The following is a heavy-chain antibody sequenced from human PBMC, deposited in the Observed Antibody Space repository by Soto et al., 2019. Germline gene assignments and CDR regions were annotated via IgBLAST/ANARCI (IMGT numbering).Heavy chain of an antibody. D-gene: IGHD4-17*01. Sequence: EVQLVESGGGLVQPGGSLRLSCAASGFTFRANSMHWVRQAPGKGLVWVSRIDDDGSSTNYADSVKGRFTVSRDNAKNTLYLQMNSVRVENTAVYYCARESGRSIDYDLESFYFHVMDVWGQGTTVNVSS. CDR1: GFTFRANS. V-gene: IGHV3-74*01. CDR3: ARESGRSIDYDLESFYFHVMDV. CDR2: IDDDGSST. J-gene: IGHJ6*01.